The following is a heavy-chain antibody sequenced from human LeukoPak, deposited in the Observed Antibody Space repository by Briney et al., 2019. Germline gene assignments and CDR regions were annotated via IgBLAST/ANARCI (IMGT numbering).Heavy chain of an antibody. V-gene: IGHV3-43*01. CDR3: AKDSAAAGNYFDY. Sequence: GGSLRLSCAASGFTFDDYSMHWVRQAPGKGLEWVSLVSWHGGTTYYADSVKGRFTISRDNSKNSLYLQMKSLRIEDTALYYCAKDSAAAGNYFDYWGQGTLVTVSS. D-gene: IGHD6-13*01. J-gene: IGHJ4*02. CDR2: VSWHGGTT. CDR1: GFTFDDYS.